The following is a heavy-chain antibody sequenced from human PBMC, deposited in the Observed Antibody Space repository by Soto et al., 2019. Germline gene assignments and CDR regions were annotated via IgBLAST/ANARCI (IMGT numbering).Heavy chain of an antibody. D-gene: IGHD3-22*01. J-gene: IGHJ3*02. Sequence: ASVKVSCKASGYTFTSYGISWVRQAPGQGLEWMGWIIPFLGKTNYAQKFQGRVTMTADESTSTAYMELSSLRSEDTAVYYCASCIDSSGYYLDAFDIWGQGTMVTVSS. CDR1: GYTFTSYG. CDR2: IIPFLGKT. V-gene: IGHV1-18*01. CDR3: ASCIDSSGYYLDAFDI.